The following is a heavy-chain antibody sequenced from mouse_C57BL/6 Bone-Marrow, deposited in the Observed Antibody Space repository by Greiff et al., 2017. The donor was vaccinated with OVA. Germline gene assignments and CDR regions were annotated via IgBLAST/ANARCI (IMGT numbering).Heavy chain of an antibody. Sequence: EVQLQQSGPELVKPGASVKISCKASGYTFTDYYMNWVKRSHGKSLEWIGDINPNNGGTSYNQKFKGKATLTVDKSSSTAYMELRSLTSEDSAVYYCAFYYEAYWGQGTLVTVSA. CDR2: INPNNGGT. J-gene: IGHJ3*01. D-gene: IGHD2-4*01. CDR1: GYTFTDYY. CDR3: AFYYEAY. V-gene: IGHV1-26*01.